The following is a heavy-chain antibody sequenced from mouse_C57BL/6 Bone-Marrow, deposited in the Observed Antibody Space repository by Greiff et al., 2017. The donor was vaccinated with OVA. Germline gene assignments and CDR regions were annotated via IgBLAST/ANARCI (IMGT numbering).Heavy chain of an antibody. CDR2: IDPEDGET. D-gene: IGHD1-1*01. CDR3: ARSSSYYGSSYCYWYFDV. CDR1: GFNIKDYY. V-gene: IGHV14-2*01. Sequence: VQLKQSGAELVKPGASVKLSCTASGFNIKDYYMHWVKQRTEQGLEWIGRIDPEDGETKYAPKFQGKATITADTSSNTAYLQLSSLTSEDTAVYYCARSSSYYGSSYCYWYFDVWGTGTTVTVSS. J-gene: IGHJ1*03.